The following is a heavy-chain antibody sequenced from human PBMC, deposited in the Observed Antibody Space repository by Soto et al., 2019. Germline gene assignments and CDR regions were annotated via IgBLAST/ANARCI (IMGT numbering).Heavy chain of an antibody. CDR1: GFTVSSNY. CDR3: AKEKSVTNSGYDAFDI. CDR2: IYSGGST. J-gene: IGHJ3*02. D-gene: IGHD5-12*01. V-gene: IGHV3-53*02. Sequence: EVQLVETGGGLIQPGGSLRLSCAASGFTVSSNYMSWVRQAPGKGLEWVSVIYSGGSTYYADSVKGRFTISRDNSKNTLYLQMNGLRAEDTAVYYCAKEKSVTNSGYDAFDIWGQGTMVTVS.